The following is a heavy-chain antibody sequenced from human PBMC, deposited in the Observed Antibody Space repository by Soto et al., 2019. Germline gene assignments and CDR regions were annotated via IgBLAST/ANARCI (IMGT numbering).Heavy chain of an antibody. J-gene: IGHJ4*02. CDR3: ARDFIVGATPPYYFDY. Sequence: VQLVQSGAEVKKPGVSVKVSCNASGYTFTSYVISWVRQAPGQGLERRGWISAYNGNTNYAQKLQCRVTMTTDTATSTAYMELRSLRSDDTAVYYCARDFIVGATPPYYFDYWGQGTLVTVSS. V-gene: IGHV1-18*01. CDR2: ISAYNGNT. CDR1: GYTFTSYV. D-gene: IGHD1-26*01.